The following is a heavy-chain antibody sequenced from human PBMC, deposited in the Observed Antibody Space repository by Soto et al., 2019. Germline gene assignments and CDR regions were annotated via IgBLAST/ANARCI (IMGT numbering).Heavy chain of an antibody. CDR1: GFTFSSYS. V-gene: IGHV3-48*02. Sequence: PGGSLRLSCAASGFTFSSYSMNWVRQAPGKGLEWVSYISSSSSTIYYADSVKGRFTISRDNAKNSLYLQMNSLRDEDTAVYYCARDGPMTAIPRLGMDVWGQGTTVTVSS. CDR3: ARDGPMTAIPRLGMDV. J-gene: IGHJ6*02. CDR2: ISSSSSTI. D-gene: IGHD2-21*02.